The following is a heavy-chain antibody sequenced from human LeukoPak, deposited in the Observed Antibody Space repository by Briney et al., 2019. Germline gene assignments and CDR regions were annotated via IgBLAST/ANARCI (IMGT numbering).Heavy chain of an antibody. Sequence: GGSLRLSCVASGFTFGKYWMSWVRQAPGKGLEWVANIKLDGSEKNYVDSVKGRFTISRDNTKNSLYLQMNSLRVEDTAVFYCARDQYDTWSRRGNFDSWGQGTLVIVSS. CDR2: IKLDGSEK. CDR1: GFTFGKYW. CDR3: ARDQYDTWSRRGNFDS. J-gene: IGHJ4*02. V-gene: IGHV3-7*03. D-gene: IGHD3-3*01.